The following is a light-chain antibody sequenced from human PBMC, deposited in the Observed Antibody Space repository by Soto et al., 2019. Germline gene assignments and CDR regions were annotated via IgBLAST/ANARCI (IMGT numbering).Light chain of an antibody. CDR1: GSNIGSYS. CDR2: DDN. Sequence: QSVLTQPPSVSAAPGQKVSISCSGSGSNIGSYSVSWYQPLPGTAPTLLIYDDNKRPSGIPDRFSGSKSGTSATLGITGLQTGDEADYYCETWDRILRLVVFGAGTKGTVL. V-gene: IGLV1-51*01. CDR3: ETWDRILRLVV. J-gene: IGLJ2*01.